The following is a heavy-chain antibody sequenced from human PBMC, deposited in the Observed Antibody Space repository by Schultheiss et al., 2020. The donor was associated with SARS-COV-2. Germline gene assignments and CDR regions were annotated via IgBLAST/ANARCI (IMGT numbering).Heavy chain of an antibody. Sequence: GGSLRLSCAASGFTFSSYAMHWVRQAPGKGLEWVAVISYDGSNKYYADSVKGRFTISRDNSKNTLYLEMSSLRGEDTAVYYCARYAAAMMYMDVWGKGTTVTVSS. J-gene: IGHJ6*03. CDR1: GFTFSSYA. CDR2: ISYDGSNK. CDR3: ARYAAAMMYMDV. D-gene: IGHD2-2*01. V-gene: IGHV3-30*07.